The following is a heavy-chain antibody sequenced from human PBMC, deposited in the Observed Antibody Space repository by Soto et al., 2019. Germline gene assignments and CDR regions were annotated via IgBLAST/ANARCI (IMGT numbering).Heavy chain of an antibody. V-gene: IGHV4-30-4*01. CDR2: IHNSGRT. J-gene: IGHJ6*02. D-gene: IGHD3-22*01. CDR1: GGSISSGDYY. CDR3: ARERLGADSSGDYWNYMDV. Sequence: SETLSLTCTVSGGSISSGDYYWSWIRQPPEKGLEWIGYIHNSGRTYYNPSLRSGLSISVDTSKTQFSLKLTSVTAADTAVYYCARERLGADSSGDYWNYMDVWGQGTTVTAP.